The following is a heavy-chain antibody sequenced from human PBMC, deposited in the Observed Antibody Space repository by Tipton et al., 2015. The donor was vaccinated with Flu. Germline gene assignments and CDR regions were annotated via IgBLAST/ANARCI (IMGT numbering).Heavy chain of an antibody. J-gene: IGHJ4*02. CDR2: IYNNQYT. CDR3: ARGSGYANTYFDY. CDR1: GGFFSSYY. V-gene: IGHV4-59*12. Sequence: TLSLTCTVSGGFFSSYYWNWVRQPPGKGLEWIGYIYNNQYTKYNPSLKSRVTISVDTSMSQLSLQLTSVTAADTAVYYCARGSGYANTYFDYWGRGTLVTVSS. D-gene: IGHD5-12*01.